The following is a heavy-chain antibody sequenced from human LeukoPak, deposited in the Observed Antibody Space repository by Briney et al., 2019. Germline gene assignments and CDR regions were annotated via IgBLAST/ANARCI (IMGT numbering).Heavy chain of an antibody. V-gene: IGHV3-30*04. CDR1: GFTLSSHS. D-gene: IGHD3/OR15-3a*01. CDR2: MSYDGTNE. J-gene: IGHJ4*02. CDR3: TRDAGSWTDFDY. Sequence: PGRSLRLSCTVSGFTLSSHSMHWVRQAPGQGLEWVAVMSYDGTNENYADSVKGRFTISRDNSKNTVFLQMNSLRIEDTAVYYCTRDAGSWTDFDYWGQGTLVSVSS.